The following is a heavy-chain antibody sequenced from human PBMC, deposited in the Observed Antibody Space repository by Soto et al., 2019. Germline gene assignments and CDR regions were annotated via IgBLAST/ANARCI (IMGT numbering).Heavy chain of an antibody. CDR1: GYTFTSYG. J-gene: IGHJ4*02. CDR3: ARPVLGYCSSTSCYGIGGYYFDY. CDR2: ISAYNGNT. D-gene: IGHD2-2*01. Sequence: VKVSCKASGYTFTSYGISWVRQAPGQGLEWMGWISAYNGNTNYAQKLQGRVTMTTDTSTSTAYMELRSLRSDDTAVYYCARPVLGYCSSTSCYGIGGYYFDYWGQGTLVTVSS. V-gene: IGHV1-18*01.